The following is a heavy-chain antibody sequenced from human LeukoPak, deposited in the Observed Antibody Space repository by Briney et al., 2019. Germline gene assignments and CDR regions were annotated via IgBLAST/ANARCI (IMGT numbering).Heavy chain of an antibody. Sequence: GASVKVSCKASGYTFTNYPMNWVRQAPGQGLEWMGRINPKSGGATYAQMIRGRVSMTTDTFISTAYIELNRLSPDDTAVYFCARSTSTYYYFDYWGHGSLVAVSS. V-gene: IGHV1-2*06. J-gene: IGHJ4*01. CDR1: GYTFTNYP. D-gene: IGHD2-2*01. CDR2: INPKSGGA. CDR3: ARSTSTYYYFDY.